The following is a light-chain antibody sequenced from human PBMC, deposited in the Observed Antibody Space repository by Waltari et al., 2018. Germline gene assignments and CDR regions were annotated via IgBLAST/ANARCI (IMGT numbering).Light chain of an antibody. Sequence: QSALTQPASVSGSPGQSITISCTGTSSDVGSYNLVSWYQQHPGKAPKLMIYEGNKRPSGVANRCSGSKSGNTASLTISGLQAEDEADYYCCSYAGSSTFPYVFGTGTKVTVL. CDR1: SSDVGSYNL. V-gene: IGLV2-23*03. CDR2: EGN. J-gene: IGLJ1*01. CDR3: CSYAGSSTFPYV.